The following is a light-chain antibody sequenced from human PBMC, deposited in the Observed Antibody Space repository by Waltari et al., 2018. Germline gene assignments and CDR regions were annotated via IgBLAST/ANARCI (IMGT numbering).Light chain of an antibody. J-gene: IGLJ3*02. Sequence: QSALTQPASVSGSPGQSITISCTGTSSDVGAYNFVSWYQQHPGKAPKLMIYDVSNRPSGVSNRCSGAKSGNTASLTISGLQAEDEADYACSSYTSSSTLWVFGGGTKLTIL. V-gene: IGLV2-14*01. CDR1: SSDVGAYNF. CDR2: DVS. CDR3: SSYTSSSTLWV.